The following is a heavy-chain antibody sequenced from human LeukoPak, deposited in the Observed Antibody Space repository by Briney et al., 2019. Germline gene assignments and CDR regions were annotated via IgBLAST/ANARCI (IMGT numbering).Heavy chain of an antibody. CDR1: GGTFSSYA. J-gene: IGHJ5*02. Sequence: SVKVSCKASGGTFSSYAISWVRQAPGQGLEWMGRIIPILGIADYAQKFQGRVTITADKSTSTAYMELSSLRSEDTAVYYCARGSPPESRGVSGFDPWGQGTLVTVSS. CDR3: ARGSPPESRGVSGFDP. CDR2: IIPILGIA. D-gene: IGHD3-10*01. V-gene: IGHV1-69*04.